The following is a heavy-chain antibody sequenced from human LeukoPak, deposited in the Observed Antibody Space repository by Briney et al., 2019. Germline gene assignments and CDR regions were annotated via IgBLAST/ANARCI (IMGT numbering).Heavy chain of an antibody. V-gene: IGHV3-23*01. Sequence: GGSLRLSCAASGFTFSSYVMSWVRQTPGKGLEWVSYISASGATTYFADSVKGRFTISRDNSKNTLYLQMNSLRAEDTAVYYCAREAHDYSKGGNDYWGQGTLVTVSS. J-gene: IGHJ4*02. D-gene: IGHD4-11*01. CDR2: ISASGATT. CDR3: AREAHDYSKGGNDY. CDR1: GFTFSSYV.